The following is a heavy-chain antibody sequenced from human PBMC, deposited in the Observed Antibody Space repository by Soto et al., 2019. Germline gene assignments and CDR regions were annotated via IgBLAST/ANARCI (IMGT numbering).Heavy chain of an antibody. J-gene: IGHJ5*02. V-gene: IGHV3-30-3*01. CDR1: GFTLSSYA. CDR2: ISYDGSNK. D-gene: IGHD5-18*01. Sequence: QVQLVESGGGVVQPGRSLRLSCAASGFTLSSYAMHWVRQAPGKGLEWVAVISYDGSNKYYADSVKGRFTISRDNSKNTLYLKMNSLRAEDTAVYYCARDRRDSFGYVAATRNWFDPWGQGTLVTVSS. CDR3: ARDRRDSFGYVAATRNWFDP.